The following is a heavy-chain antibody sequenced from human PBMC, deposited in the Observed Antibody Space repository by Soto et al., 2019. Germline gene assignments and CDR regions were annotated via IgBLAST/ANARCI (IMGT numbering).Heavy chain of an antibody. CDR3: AREGSEVIAAAGNAAFDI. J-gene: IGHJ3*02. Sequence: QVQLVESGGGVVQPGRSLRLSCAASGFTFSSYGMHWVRQAPGKGLEWVAVIWYDGSNKYYADSVKGRFTISRDNSKNTLYLQMNSLRAEDTAVYYCAREGSEVIAAAGNAAFDIWGQGTMVTVSS. CDR2: IWYDGSNK. D-gene: IGHD6-13*01. V-gene: IGHV3-33*01. CDR1: GFTFSSYG.